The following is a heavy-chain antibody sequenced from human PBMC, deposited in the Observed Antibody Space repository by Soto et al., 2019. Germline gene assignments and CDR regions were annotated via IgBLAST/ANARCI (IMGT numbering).Heavy chain of an antibody. Sequence: PGGSLRLSCAASGFNVAGNYMSWVRQAPGKRLEWVSTMYSGGNPYYADSVRGRFFISTDNTSDTFYLQMNSLKAEDTAVDYCAGGRHKSGWYSYNWFDPWGQGTLVTVSS. CDR1: GFNVAGNY. CDR2: MYSGGNP. V-gene: IGHV3-53*01. J-gene: IGHJ5*01. CDR3: AGGRHKSGWYSYNWFDP. D-gene: IGHD6-19*01.